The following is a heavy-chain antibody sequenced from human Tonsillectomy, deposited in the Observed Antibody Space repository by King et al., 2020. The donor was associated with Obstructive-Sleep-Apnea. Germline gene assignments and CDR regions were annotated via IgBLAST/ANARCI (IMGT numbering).Heavy chain of an antibody. CDR3: TRESWYLFDT. J-gene: IGHJ4*02. Sequence: VQLVESGGGLVQPGGSLRLSCAASGFIFSDYYMGWARQAPGKGLEWGGRVTHKADSFQLQYAASVKGRFTISRDESTNSVYLQMNSLRIEDTAVYFCTRESWYLFDTWGQGSLVTVSS. D-gene: IGHD6-13*01. CDR2: VTHKADSFQL. V-gene: IGHV3-72*01. CDR1: GFIFSDYY.